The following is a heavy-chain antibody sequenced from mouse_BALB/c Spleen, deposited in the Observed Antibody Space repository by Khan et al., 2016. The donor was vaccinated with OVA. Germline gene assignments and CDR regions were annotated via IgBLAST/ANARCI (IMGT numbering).Heavy chain of an antibody. D-gene: IGHD1-1*01. J-gene: IGHJ3*01. CDR1: GFSITSDYA. CDR3: LIVRSY. CDR2: ITYSGST. V-gene: IGHV3-2*02. Sequence: EVELVESGPGLVKPSQSLSLTCTVTGFSITSDYAWNWIRQFPGDVLDWMGYITYSGSTSYHPSLKSRISITRDTSKNQFFLQLNSVTPVDTATCYLLIVRSYWGQGTLVTVSA.